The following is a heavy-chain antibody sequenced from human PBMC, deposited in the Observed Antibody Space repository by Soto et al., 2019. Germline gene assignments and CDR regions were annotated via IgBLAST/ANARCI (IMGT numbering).Heavy chain of an antibody. CDR2: ISGSGGST. CDR1: GFTFSSYA. J-gene: IGHJ4*02. CDR3: AKGACSSTSCYSTLDY. V-gene: IGHV3-23*01. D-gene: IGHD2-2*02. Sequence: PGGSLRLSCAASGFTFSSYAMSWVRQAPGKGLEWVSAISGSGGSTYYADSVKGRFTISRDNSKNTLYLQMNSLRAEDTAVYYCAKGACSSTSCYSTLDYWGQGTLVTVSS.